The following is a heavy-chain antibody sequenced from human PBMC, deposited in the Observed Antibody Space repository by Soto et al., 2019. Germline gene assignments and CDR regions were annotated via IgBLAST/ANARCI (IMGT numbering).Heavy chain of an antibody. D-gene: IGHD3-3*01. V-gene: IGHV1-3*01. J-gene: IGHJ6*02. CDR3: ARVYDSGYYGMDV. Sequence: QVQLVQSGAEVKKPGASVKVSCKASGYTFTSYAMHWVRQAPGQRLEWMGWNNAGNGNTKYSQKFQGRVTITRDTSASTAYMELSSLRSEDTAVYDCARVYDSGYYGMDVWGQGTTVTVSS. CDR2: NNAGNGNT. CDR1: GYTFTSYA.